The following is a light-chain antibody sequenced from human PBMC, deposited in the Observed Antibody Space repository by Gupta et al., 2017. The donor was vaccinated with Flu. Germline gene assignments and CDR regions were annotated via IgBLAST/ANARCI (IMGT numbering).Light chain of an antibody. CDR1: SGNVGGYDF. V-gene: IGLV2-11*01. CDR2: NVN. Sequence: QSVLTQPRSVSGSPGQSVTISCTGTSGNVGGYDFVSWHQQYPGGAPKRFIVNVNKRPSGVPDRFSGSKAANTASLTISGLRPEDEADDFCCSYAGTDTHLVFGGGTRLTVL. CDR3: CSYAGTDTHLV. J-gene: IGLJ2*01.